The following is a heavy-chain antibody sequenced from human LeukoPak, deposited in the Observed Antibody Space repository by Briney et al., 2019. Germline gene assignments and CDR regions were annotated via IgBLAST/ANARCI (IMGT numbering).Heavy chain of an antibody. V-gene: IGHV1-69*05. CDR3: ASIPETGLQVNDY. D-gene: IGHD1-14*01. Sequence: SVKVSCKASGGTFSSYAISWVRQAPGQGLEWMGRIIPIFGTANYAQKFQGRVTITTDESTSTAYMELSSLRSEDTAVYYCASIPETGLQVNDYWGQGTLVTVSS. CDR1: GGTFSSYA. J-gene: IGHJ4*02. CDR2: IIPIFGTA.